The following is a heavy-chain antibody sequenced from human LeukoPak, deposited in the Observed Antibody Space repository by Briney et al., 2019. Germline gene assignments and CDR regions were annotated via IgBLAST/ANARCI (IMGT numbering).Heavy chain of an antibody. CDR1: GFTFSRSW. CDR2: INPDGSQK. Sequence: PGGSLRLSCEASGFTFSRSWMSWVRQAPGKGLEWVASINPDGSQKHHVDSVKGRFTISRDNTRNSVYLQMNSLGGEDTAVYYCAKLLGTATTFDYWGQGPLVTVSS. J-gene: IGHJ4*02. V-gene: IGHV3-7*01. CDR3: AKLLGTATTFDY. D-gene: IGHD5-24*01.